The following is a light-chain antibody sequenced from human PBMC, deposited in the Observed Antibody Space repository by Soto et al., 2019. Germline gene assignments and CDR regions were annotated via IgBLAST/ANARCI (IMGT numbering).Light chain of an antibody. V-gene: IGKV1-33*01. CDR1: HDITSY. CDR3: QKCDYLPI. J-gene: IGKJ3*01. CDR2: DAS. Sequence: DIQMTQSPSALSASGGDRVTITCQASHDITSYLNWYPHKPGKAHKLLIYDASILEAGVPSRFSGSGSGTDFTFLISSLQLEDVATYYCQKCDYLPIFGPGTTVDLK.